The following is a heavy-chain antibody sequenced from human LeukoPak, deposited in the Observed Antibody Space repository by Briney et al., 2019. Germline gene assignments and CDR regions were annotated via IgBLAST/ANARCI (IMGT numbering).Heavy chain of an antibody. CDR1: GYTFTGYY. Sequence: ASVKVSCKASGYTFTGYYMHWVRQPPGQGLEWMGWINPNSSGTNYAQKFQGRVTMARDTSSSTANMELSRLRSDDTAVYYSARGGLGSGGAATDYWGQGTLVTVSS. CDR3: ARGGLGSGGAATDY. V-gene: IGHV1-2*02. CDR2: INPNSSGT. J-gene: IGHJ4*02. D-gene: IGHD2-15*01.